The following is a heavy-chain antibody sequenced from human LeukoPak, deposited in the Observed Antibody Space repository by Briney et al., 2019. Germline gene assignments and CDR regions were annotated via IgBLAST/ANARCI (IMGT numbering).Heavy chain of an antibody. Sequence: GGSLRLSCAAAGFTFSNYDMHWVRQPSGRGLEWVSAIDAAGDTNYPDSVKGRIAISRENAKNSLYLQMNSLRVGDTAVYYCARRAYGDYGRWYYDLWGRGTLVIVSS. J-gene: IGHJ2*01. V-gene: IGHV3-13*01. D-gene: IGHD4-17*01. CDR1: GFTFSNYD. CDR2: IDAAGDT. CDR3: ARRAYGDYGRWYYDL.